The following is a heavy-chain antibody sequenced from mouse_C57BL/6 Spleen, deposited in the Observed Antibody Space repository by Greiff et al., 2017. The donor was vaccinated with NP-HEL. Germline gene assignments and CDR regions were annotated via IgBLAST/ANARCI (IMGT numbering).Heavy chain of an antibody. V-gene: IGHV1-50*01. Sequence: QVQLQQPGAELVKPGASVKLSCKASGYTFTSYWMQWVKQRPGRGLEWIGEIDPSDSYTNYNQKFKGKATLTVDTSSSTAYMQLSSLTSEDSAVYYCARWGYYGNWGQGTTLTVSS. CDR2: IDPSDSYT. J-gene: IGHJ2*01. CDR1: GYTFTSYW. D-gene: IGHD1-1*01. CDR3: ARWGYYGN.